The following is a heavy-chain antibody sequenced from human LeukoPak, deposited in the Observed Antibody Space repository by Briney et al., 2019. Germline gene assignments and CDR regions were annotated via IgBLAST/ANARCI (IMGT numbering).Heavy chain of an antibody. V-gene: IGHV3-48*03. CDR3: ARDPTYGDLTQFYFDY. D-gene: IGHD4-17*01. J-gene: IGHJ4*02. CDR2: ISSSGSTI. Sequence: GGSLRLSCAASGFTFSSYEMNWVRQAPGKGLEWVSYISSSGSTIYYADSVKGRFTISRDNAKNSLYLQMNSLRAEDTAVYYCARDPTYGDLTQFYFDYWGQGTLVTVSS. CDR1: GFTFSSYE.